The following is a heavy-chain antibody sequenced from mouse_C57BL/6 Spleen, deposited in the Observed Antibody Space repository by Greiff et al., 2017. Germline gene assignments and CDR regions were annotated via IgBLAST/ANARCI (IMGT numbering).Heavy chain of an antibody. D-gene: IGHD2-2*01. J-gene: IGHJ3*01. CDR1: GYAFSSSW. CDR2: IYPGDGDT. Sequence: VKLMESGPELVKPGASVKISCKASGYAFSSSWMNWVKQRPGKGLEWIGRIYPGDGDTNYNGKFKGKATLTADKSSSTAYMQLSSLKSEDSAVYFCAREGKNVYDGGGFFAYWGQGTLVTVSA. CDR3: AREGKNVYDGGGFFAY. V-gene: IGHV1-82*01.